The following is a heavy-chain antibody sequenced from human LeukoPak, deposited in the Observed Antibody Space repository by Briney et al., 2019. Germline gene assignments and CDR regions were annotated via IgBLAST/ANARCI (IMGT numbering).Heavy chain of an antibody. CDR2: IIPIFGTA. Sequence: GSSVKVSCKASGCTFSSYAFNWVRQAPGQGLEWMGGIIPIFGTANYAQKFQDRVTITADESTSTAYMELSSLRSEDTAVYYCARVNTAMVTYDSWSQGTLVTVSS. D-gene: IGHD5-18*01. CDR1: GCTFSSYA. J-gene: IGHJ4*02. V-gene: IGHV1-69*01. CDR3: ARVNTAMVTYDS.